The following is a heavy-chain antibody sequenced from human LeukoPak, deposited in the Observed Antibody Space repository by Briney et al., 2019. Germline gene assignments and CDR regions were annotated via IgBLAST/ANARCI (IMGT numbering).Heavy chain of an antibody. CDR2: IIVILGVT. Sequence: SVKVSCKASGGTFSSYAISWVRQAPGQGLEWMGRIIVILGVTNYAQRFQGRVTISADKSTTTAYMELSSLTSEDTAVYYCARYIHPQGLVGYAMDVWGQGTTVIVSS. CDR1: GGTFSSYA. V-gene: IGHV1-69*04. CDR3: ARYIHPQGLVGYAMDV. J-gene: IGHJ6*02. D-gene: IGHD2-15*01.